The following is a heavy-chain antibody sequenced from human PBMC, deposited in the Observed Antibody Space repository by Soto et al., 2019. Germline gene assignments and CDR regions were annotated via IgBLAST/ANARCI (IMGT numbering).Heavy chain of an antibody. CDR1: GYTFTGYG. V-gene: IGHV1-18*01. J-gene: IGHJ3*01. D-gene: IGHD2-15*01. Sequence: QVQLVQSGAEVKKPGASVKVSCKTSGYTFTGYGMNWGRQAPGQGLEWRGWISVFNDNTKYGQNIQDRIIMTTDTSTSTAYMEPRSLRSDDTAVYFCGRDGSGGIIDSWGQGTMVIVSS. CDR2: ISVFNDNT. CDR3: GRDGSGGIIDS.